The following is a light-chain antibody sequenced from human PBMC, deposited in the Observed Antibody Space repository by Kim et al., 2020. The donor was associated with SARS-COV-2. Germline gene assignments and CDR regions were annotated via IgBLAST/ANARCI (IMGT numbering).Light chain of an antibody. V-gene: IGLV4-60*03. CDR1: SGHSSYI. CDR2: LEGSGSY. Sequence: SSVKLTCTLSSGHSSYIIAWHQQQPGKAPRYLMKLEGSGSYNKGSGVPDRFSGSSSGADRYLTISNLQSEDEADYCCETWDSNTQVFGGWTQLTVL. J-gene: IGLJ2*01. CDR3: ETWDSNTQV.